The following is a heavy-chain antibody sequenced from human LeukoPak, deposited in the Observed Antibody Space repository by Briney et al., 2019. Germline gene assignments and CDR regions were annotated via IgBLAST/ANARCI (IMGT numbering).Heavy chain of an antibody. CDR2: MNLDGSEK. CDR1: EFTFSSYS. Sequence: GGSLRLSCAASEFTFSSYSMNWVRQAPGKGLEWVANMNLDGSEKYYVDSVKGRFIISRDNAKNSLFLQMNSLIAEDTAVYYCARDDGFSCYSYWGQGTLVTVSS. J-gene: IGHJ4*02. CDR3: ARDDGFSCYSY. D-gene: IGHD3/OR15-3a*01. V-gene: IGHV3-7*01.